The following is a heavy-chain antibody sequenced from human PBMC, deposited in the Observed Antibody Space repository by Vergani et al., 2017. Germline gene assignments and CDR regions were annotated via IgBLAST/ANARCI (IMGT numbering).Heavy chain of an antibody. V-gene: IGHV1-69-2*01. D-gene: IGHD1-14*01. CDR1: GYTFTDHY. CDR3: ATPQTVTTRSMEV. J-gene: IGHJ6*02. Sequence: EVQLVQSGAEVKKPGATMKISCKVSGYTFTDHYMHWVKQAPGKGLEWMWLVDPEDGETISAEKFKGRVTIAADTSTDTAPLELSSLRSEDTSVYYCATPQTVTTRSMEVWVQGTTVIVSS. CDR2: VDPEDGET.